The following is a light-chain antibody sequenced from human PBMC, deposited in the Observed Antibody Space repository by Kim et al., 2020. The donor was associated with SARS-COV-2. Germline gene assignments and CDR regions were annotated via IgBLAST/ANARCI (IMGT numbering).Light chain of an antibody. CDR3: QQYKNYPWT. J-gene: IGKJ1*01. Sequence: DIQMTQSPSTLSASVGDRVTITCRASQTLSTWLAWYQQKPGKAPKLLIYDASSLESGVPSRFSGSGSGTDFTLTISSLQPDDFATYYCQQYKNYPWTFGQGTKVDIK. V-gene: IGKV1-5*01. CDR2: DAS. CDR1: QTLSTW.